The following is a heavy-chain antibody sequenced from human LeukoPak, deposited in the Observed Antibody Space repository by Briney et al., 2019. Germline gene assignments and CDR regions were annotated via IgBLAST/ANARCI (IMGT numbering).Heavy chain of an antibody. CDR1: GFTFSSYA. Sequence: PGGSLRLSCAASGFTFSSYAMSWVRQAPGKGLEWVSIISGSGGSTYYADSVKGRFTISRDNSKSTLYFQMNSLRAEDTAVYYCAKQCGPYYDSSAYYSDYWGQGTLVTVSS. V-gene: IGHV3-23*01. CDR2: ISGSGGST. J-gene: IGHJ4*02. CDR3: AKQCGPYYDSSAYYSDY. D-gene: IGHD3-22*01.